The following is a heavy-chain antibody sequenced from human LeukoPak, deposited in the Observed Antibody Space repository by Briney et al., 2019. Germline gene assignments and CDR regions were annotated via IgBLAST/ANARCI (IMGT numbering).Heavy chain of an antibody. J-gene: IGHJ5*02. CDR2: IIPIFGTA. CDR3: ARVQYYDFWSGYRRPCWFDP. Sequence: SVKVSCKASGGTFSSYAISWVRRAPGQGLEWMGGIIPIFGTANYAQKFQGRVTITADESTSTAYMELSSLRSEDTAVYYCARVQYYDFWSGYRRPCWFDPWGQGTLVTVSS. CDR1: GGTFSSYA. V-gene: IGHV1-69*13. D-gene: IGHD3-3*01.